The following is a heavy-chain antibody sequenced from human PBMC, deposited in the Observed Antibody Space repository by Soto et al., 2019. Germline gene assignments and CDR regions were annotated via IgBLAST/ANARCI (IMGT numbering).Heavy chain of an antibody. Sequence: QVQLVQSGAEEKKPGASVKVSCKASGYTFTSYAMHWVRQAPGQRLEWMGWINAGNGNTKYSQKFQGRVTITRDTSASTAHMVLRSSRSEDTAAVYCCGRNRQLWLLDYWGQGTLVTVSS. D-gene: IGHD2-21*01. CDR1: GYTFTSYA. CDR3: GRNRQLWLLDY. V-gene: IGHV1-3*05. J-gene: IGHJ4*02. CDR2: INAGNGNT.